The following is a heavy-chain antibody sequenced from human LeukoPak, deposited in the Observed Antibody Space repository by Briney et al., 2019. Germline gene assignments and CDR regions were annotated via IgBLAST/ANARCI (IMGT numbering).Heavy chain of an antibody. CDR3: ARGVAGYYYYYYMDV. J-gene: IGHJ6*03. V-gene: IGHV4-34*01. CDR2: INHSGST. Sequence: KPSETLSLTCAVYGGSFSGYYWSWIRQPPEKGLEWIGEINHSGSTNYNPSLKSRVTISVDTSKNQFSLKLSSVTAADTAVYYCARGVAGYYYYYYMDVWGKGATVTVSS. CDR1: GGSFSGYY. D-gene: IGHD6-19*01.